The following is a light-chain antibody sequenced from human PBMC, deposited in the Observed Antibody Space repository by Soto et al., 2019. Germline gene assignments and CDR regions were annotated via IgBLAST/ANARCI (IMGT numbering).Light chain of an antibody. J-gene: IGLJ1*01. CDR1: SSNIGAGYD. CDR3: QSYDSSLSGHV. V-gene: IGLV1-40*01. CDR2: GNS. Sequence: QSVLTQPPSVSGAPGQRATISCTGSSSNIGAGYDVHWYQQLPGTAPKLLIYGNSNRPSGVPDRFSGSKSGTSASLAITGLQAEDEADYYCQSYDSSLSGHVFGTGTKVTVL.